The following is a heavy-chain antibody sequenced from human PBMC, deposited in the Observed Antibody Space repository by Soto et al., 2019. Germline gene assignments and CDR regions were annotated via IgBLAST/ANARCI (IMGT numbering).Heavy chain of an antibody. CDR3: AGDPDSHYNDSHASSYP. CDR1: GGTFSTYT. CDR2: IIPIIGII. Sequence: QVQLVQSGAEVKKPGSSVKVSCKASGGTFSTYTITWVRQAPGQGLEWRGRIIPIIGIINYAQKFQGRVTISADKFTGTAYMELTGLRSDATAVYYCAGDPDSHYNDSHASSYPWGQGTLVTVSS. D-gene: IGHD4-4*01. J-gene: IGHJ5*02. V-gene: IGHV1-69*08.